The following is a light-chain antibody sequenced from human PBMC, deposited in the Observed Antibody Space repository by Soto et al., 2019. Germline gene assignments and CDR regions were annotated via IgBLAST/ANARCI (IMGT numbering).Light chain of an antibody. CDR3: LLYYGGAHLV. CDR1: TGAVTSGNY. V-gene: IGLV7-43*01. J-gene: IGLJ3*02. CDR2: TTD. Sequence: TVVTQEPSLTVSPGGTVTLTCASSTGAVTSGNYPSWFQQKPGQAPRTLIYTTDDKHSWTPARFSGSLLGDKAALTLSGVQPEDEAEYYCLLYYGGAHLVFGGGTKLTVL.